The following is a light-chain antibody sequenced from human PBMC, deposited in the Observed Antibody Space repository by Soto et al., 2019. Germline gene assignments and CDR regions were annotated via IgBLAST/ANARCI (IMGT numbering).Light chain of an antibody. CDR3: QQYGSSPFT. V-gene: IGKV3-15*01. CDR1: QSVNSD. J-gene: IGKJ3*01. Sequence: EIVLTQSPATLSVSPGNRATLSCRASQSVNSDLAWYQQKPGQAPRLLIYGASTRATGTPTRFSGSGSGTEFTLTISSLQSEDFAVYFCQQYGSSPFTFGPGTKVDIK. CDR2: GAS.